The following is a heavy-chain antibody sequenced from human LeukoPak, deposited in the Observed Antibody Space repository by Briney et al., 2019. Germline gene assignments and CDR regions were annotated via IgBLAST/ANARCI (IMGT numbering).Heavy chain of an antibody. CDR2: INPNSGGT. CDR1: GYTFTSYG. CDR3: ARSPVDYYYYGMDV. J-gene: IGHJ6*02. D-gene: IGHD4-23*01. Sequence: ASVKVSCKASGYTFTSYGISWVRQAPGQGLEWMGRINPNSGGTNYAQKFQGRVTMTRDTSISTAYMELSRLRSDDTAVYYCARSPVDYYYYGMDVWGQGTTVTVSS. V-gene: IGHV1-2*06.